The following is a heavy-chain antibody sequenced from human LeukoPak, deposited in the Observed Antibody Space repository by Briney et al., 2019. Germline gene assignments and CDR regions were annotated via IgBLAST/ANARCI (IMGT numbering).Heavy chain of an antibody. CDR2: IKQDGSEK. CDR3: ARGGDYFASGSYYTPSH. V-gene: IGHV3-7*01. J-gene: IGHJ4*02. Sequence: GGSLGLSCAASGFTFSTYWMTWVRQAPGKGREWVANIKQDGSEKNYVDSVKGRFSISRDNAKNSAYLQMNSLRAEDTAVYYCARGGDYFASGSYYTPSHWGQRTLVTVSS. CDR1: GFTFSTYW. D-gene: IGHD3-10*01.